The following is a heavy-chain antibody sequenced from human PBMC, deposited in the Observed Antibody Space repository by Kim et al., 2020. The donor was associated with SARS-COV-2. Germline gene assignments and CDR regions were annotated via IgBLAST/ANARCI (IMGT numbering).Heavy chain of an antibody. J-gene: IGHJ5*01. CDR3: VRGVRHVGYNWLDS. CDR2: TYYRSKWYN. D-gene: IGHD1-26*01. CDR1: GDSVSSETSS. Sequence: SQTLSLTCAISGDSVSSETSSWNWIRQSPSRGLEWLGRTYYRSKWYNDYAVSVRSRISVDSDTSLNQVSLQPHSVTPDDTAVYFCVRGVRHVGYNWLDSW. V-gene: IGHV6-1*01.